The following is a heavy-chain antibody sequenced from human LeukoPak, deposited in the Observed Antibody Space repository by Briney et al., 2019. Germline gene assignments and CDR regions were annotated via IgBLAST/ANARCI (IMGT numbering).Heavy chain of an antibody. V-gene: IGHV3-48*03. J-gene: IGHJ6*02. CDR2: ISSSTI. CDR3: ARDPETRSWSYYYYYYGMDV. D-gene: IGHD6-13*01. Sequence: GGSLRLSCAASGFTFSSYEVNWVRQAPGKGLEWVSYISSSTISYADSVKGRFTISRDNAKNSLYLQMNSLRAEDTAVYYCARDPETRSWSYYYYYYGMDVWGQGTTVTVSS. CDR1: GFTFSSYE.